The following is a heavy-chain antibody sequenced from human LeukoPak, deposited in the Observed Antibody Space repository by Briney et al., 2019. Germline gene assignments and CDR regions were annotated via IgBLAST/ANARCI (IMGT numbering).Heavy chain of an antibody. CDR1: GGSISSGGYS. Sequence: PSETLSLTCAVSGGSISSGGYSWSWIRQPPGKGLEWIGSIYYSGSTYYNPSLKSRVTISVDTSKNQFSLKLSSVTAADTAVYYCARGRAAAGSFDYWGQGTLVTVSS. J-gene: IGHJ4*02. V-gene: IGHV4-39*07. D-gene: IGHD6-13*01. CDR2: IYYSGST. CDR3: ARGRAAAGSFDY.